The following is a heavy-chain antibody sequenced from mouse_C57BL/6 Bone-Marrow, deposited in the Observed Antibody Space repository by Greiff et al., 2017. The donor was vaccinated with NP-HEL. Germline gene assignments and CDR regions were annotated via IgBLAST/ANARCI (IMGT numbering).Heavy chain of an antibody. CDR2: IDPETGGT. J-gene: IGHJ4*01. V-gene: IGHV1-15*01. CDR3: TRRYYDSPMDY. CDR1: GYTFTDYE. Sequence: VNVVESGAELVRPGASVTLSCKASGYTFTDYEMHWVKQTPVHGLEWIGAIDPETGGTAYNQKFKGKAILTADKSSSTAYMELRSLTSEDSAVYYCTRRYYDSPMDYWGQGTSVTVSS. D-gene: IGHD2-4*01.